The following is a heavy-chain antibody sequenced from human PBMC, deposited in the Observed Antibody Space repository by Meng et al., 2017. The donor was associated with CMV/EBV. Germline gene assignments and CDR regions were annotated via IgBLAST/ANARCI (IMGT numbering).Heavy chain of an antibody. CDR3: ARDKNIVVVPAWWFDP. CDR1: GYTFTSYA. D-gene: IGHD2-2*01. CDR2: INAGNGNT. J-gene: IGHJ5*02. Sequence: GYTFTSYAMHWVRQAPGQRLEWMGWINAGNGNTKYSQKFQGRVTITRDTSASTAYMELSSLSSEDTAVYYCARDKNIVVVPAWWFDPWGQGTLVTVSS. V-gene: IGHV1-3*01.